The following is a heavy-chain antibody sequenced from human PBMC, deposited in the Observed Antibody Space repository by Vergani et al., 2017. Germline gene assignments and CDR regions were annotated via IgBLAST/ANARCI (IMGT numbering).Heavy chain of an antibody. D-gene: IGHD6-13*01. CDR3: AREGGASSSWTQYYYYYYGMDV. V-gene: IGHV4-31*03. J-gene: IGHJ6*02. CDR2: IYYSGST. CDR1: GGSISSGGYY. Sequence: QVQLQESGPGLVKPSQTLSLTCTVSGGSISSGGYYWSWIRQHPGKGLEWIGYIYYSGSTYYNPSLKSRVTISVDTSKNQFSLKLSSVTAADTAVYYCAREGGASSSWTQYYYYYYGMDVWGQGTTVTVSS.